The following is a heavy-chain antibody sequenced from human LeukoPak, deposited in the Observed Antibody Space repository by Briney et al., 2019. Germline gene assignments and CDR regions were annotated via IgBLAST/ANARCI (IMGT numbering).Heavy chain of an antibody. CDR3: ARHAGRVAYYDFWSGYNWFDP. Sequence: SETLSLTCTVSGGSISSSSYYWGWIRQPPGKGLEWIGSIFYSGSTYYNPSLKSRVTISVDTSKNQFSLKLSSVTAADTAVYYCARHAGRVAYYDFWSGYNWFDPWGQGTLVSVSS. J-gene: IGHJ5*02. V-gene: IGHV4-39*01. CDR2: IFYSGST. D-gene: IGHD3-3*01. CDR1: GGSISSSSYY.